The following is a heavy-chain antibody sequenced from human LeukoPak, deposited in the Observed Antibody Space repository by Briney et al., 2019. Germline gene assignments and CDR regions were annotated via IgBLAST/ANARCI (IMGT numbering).Heavy chain of an antibody. J-gene: IGHJ4*02. CDR1: GYTFTGYY. CDR2: INPNSGGT. CDR3: ASTVVPAAIRFDY. Sequence: ASVKVSCKACGYTFTGYYMHWVRQAPGQGLEWMGWINPNSGGTNYAQKFQGRVTMTRDTSISTAYMELSRLRSDDTAVYYCASTVVPAAIRFDYWGQGTLVTVSS. D-gene: IGHD2-2*02. V-gene: IGHV1-2*02.